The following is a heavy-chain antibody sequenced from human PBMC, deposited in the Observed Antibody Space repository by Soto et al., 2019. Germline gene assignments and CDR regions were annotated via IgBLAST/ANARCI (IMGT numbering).Heavy chain of an antibody. V-gene: IGHV3-23*01. J-gene: IGHJ4*02. CDR1: GFTFNNYA. CDR3: AKGRGGSGSLTPRVDF. D-gene: IGHD3-10*01. CDR2: ISGGGDTT. Sequence: EVQLLESGGGLVQPGGSLRLSCAASGFTFNNYAMTWVRQAPGKGLEWVSAISGGGDTTSYADSVKGRFTVPRDGFKNTLYLQMRSLRAEDTALYYCAKGRGGSGSLTPRVDFWGQGTLVTVSS.